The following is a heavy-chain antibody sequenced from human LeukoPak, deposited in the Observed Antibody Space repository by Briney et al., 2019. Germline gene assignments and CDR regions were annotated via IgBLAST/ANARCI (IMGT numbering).Heavy chain of an antibody. CDR3: ARGRDGSQSPIDD. D-gene: IGHD5-24*01. CDR2: IYYSGST. J-gene: IGHJ4*02. Sequence: PSETLSLTCTVSGGSISSYYWSWIRQPPGKGLEWIGDIYYSGSTNYNPSLKNRVTISVDTSKNQFSLKLSSVTAADTAVYYCARGRDGSQSPIDDWGQGTLVTVSS. CDR1: GGSISSYY. V-gene: IGHV4-59*01.